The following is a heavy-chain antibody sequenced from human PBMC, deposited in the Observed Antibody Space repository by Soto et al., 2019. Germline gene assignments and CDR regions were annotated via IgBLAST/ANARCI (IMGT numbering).Heavy chain of an antibody. D-gene: IGHD2-2*01. V-gene: IGHV3-30*18. CDR1: GSSFSNYG. CDR3: AKDRVIQLLPIWPDP. CDR2: VSSDGNNK. Sequence: ESGGGVLQPGTSLRLSCVASGSSFSNYGMHWVRQAPGKGLEWVAFVSSDGNNKYYAESVKGRFTISRDNSKNTLFLQVDRLTVDDTAVYYCAKDRVIQLLPIWPDPWGQGTLVTVSS. J-gene: IGHJ5*02.